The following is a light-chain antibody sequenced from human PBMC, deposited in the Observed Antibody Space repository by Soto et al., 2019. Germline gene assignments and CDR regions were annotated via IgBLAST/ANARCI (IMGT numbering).Light chain of an antibody. J-gene: IGLJ1*01. CDR1: SNDIGAYNY. CDR3: SSYAGRETGV. Sequence: QSVLTQPPSASGSPGQSVTISCTGASNDIGAYNYVSWYQQYPGKAPKLLIYEVFRRPSGVPDRFSGSKSGNTASLTVSGLQPEDEADYYCSSYAGRETGVFGTGTKVTVL. V-gene: IGLV2-8*01. CDR2: EVF.